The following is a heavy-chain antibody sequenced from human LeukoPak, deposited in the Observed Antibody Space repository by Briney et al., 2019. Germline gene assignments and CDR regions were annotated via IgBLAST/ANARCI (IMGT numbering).Heavy chain of an antibody. V-gene: IGHV4-59*03. CDR3: AKHGRSNNFNIFSFDHYMDV. CDR1: GASIIDYY. CDR2: AYYSGYT. Sequence: SETLSLTCSVSGASIIDYYWSWIRQPPGKGLEWIGFAYYSGYTDYNPSLKSRVTVSVDTSKNQFSLRLNSVTAADTAIYYCAKHGRSNNFNIFSFDHYMDVWGKGATVTVSS. D-gene: IGHD3-9*01. J-gene: IGHJ6*03.